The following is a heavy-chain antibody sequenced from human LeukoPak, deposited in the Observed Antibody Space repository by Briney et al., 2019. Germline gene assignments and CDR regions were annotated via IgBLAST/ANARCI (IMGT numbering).Heavy chain of an antibody. D-gene: IGHD1-26*01. J-gene: IGHJ4*02. CDR3: ARDPNLYSGTYDTY. CDR2: IKQDGSER. V-gene: IGHV3-7*03. CDR1: GATFSSHW. Sequence: RGSLRLSCVVSGATFSSHWMSWVRQAPGKGLEWVANIKQDGSERYYVDSVKGRFTISRDNAENSVFLQMNSLRAEDTAVYYCARDPNLYSGTYDTYWGQGTLVTVSS.